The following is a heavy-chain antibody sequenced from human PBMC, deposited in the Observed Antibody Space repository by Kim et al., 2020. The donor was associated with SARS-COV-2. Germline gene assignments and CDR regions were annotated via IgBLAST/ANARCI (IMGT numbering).Heavy chain of an antibody. CDR2: INWNGGST. Sequence: GGSLRLSCAAPGFIFDDFGMNWVRQVPGKGLEWVAGINWNGGSTSYADSVKGRFTISRDNAKNSLSLQMSSLRVEDTALYYCSSVSAPAHTNFVDYWGQG. V-gene: IGHV3-20*04. J-gene: IGHJ4*01. CDR3: SSVSAPAHTNFVDY. D-gene: IGHD2-2*01. CDR1: GFIFDDFG.